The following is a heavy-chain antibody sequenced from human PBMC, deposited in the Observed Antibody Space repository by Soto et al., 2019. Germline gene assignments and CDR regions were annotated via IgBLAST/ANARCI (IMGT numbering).Heavy chain of an antibody. CDR3: AGGTYFFDY. D-gene: IGHD1-26*01. CDR1: GFTFSNYG. J-gene: IGHJ4*02. CDR2: ILYDGSNK. V-gene: IGHV3-33*01. Sequence: PGGSLRLSCAASGFTFSNYGMHWARQAPGKGLEWVAAILYDGSNKYYADSVKGRFTISRDNSKNTLYLQMNSLRAEDTAVYYCAGGTYFFDYCGKGTLVTVSS.